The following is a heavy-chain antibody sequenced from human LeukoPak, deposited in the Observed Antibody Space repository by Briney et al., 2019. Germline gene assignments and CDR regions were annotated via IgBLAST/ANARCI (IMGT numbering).Heavy chain of an antibody. Sequence: PGESLRLSCAASGFTFSSYGMHWVRQAPGKGLEWVAFIRYDGSNKYYADSVKGRFTISRDNSKNTLYLQMNSLRAEDTAVYYCAKDARDRLRFLEWSSFDYWGQGTLVTVSS. V-gene: IGHV3-30*02. CDR1: GFTFSSYG. CDR3: AKDARDRLRFLEWSSFDY. CDR2: IRYDGSNK. J-gene: IGHJ4*02. D-gene: IGHD3-3*01.